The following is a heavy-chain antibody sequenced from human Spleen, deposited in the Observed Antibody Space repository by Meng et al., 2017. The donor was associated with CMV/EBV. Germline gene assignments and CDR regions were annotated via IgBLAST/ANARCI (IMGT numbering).Heavy chain of an antibody. Sequence: SETLSLTCTVSGGSISSYYWSWIRQPPGKGLEWIGYIYYSGSTNYNPSLKSRVTISVDTSKNQFSLKLSSVTAADTAVYYCARSRVAVKNAFDIWGQGTMVTVSS. CDR1: GGSISSYY. CDR2: IYYSGST. D-gene: IGHD6-19*01. CDR3: ARSRVAVKNAFDI. V-gene: IGHV4-59*01. J-gene: IGHJ3*02.